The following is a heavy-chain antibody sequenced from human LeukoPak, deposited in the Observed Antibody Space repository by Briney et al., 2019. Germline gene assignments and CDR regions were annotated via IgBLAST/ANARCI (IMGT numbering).Heavy chain of an antibody. D-gene: IGHD2-21*02. CDR2: ISYDGSNK. CDR1: GFTFSSYA. Sequence: GGSLRLSCAASGFTFSSYAMHWVRQAPGKGLEWVAVISYDGSNKYYADSVKGRFTISRGNSKNTLYLQMNSLRAEDTAVYYCARYDRPYCGGDCYTSFDYWGQGTLVTVSS. V-gene: IGHV3-30*04. CDR3: ARYDRPYCGGDCYTSFDY. J-gene: IGHJ4*02.